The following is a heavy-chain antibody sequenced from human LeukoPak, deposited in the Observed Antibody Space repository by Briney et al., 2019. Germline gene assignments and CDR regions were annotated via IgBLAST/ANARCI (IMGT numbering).Heavy chain of an antibody. V-gene: IGHV4-34*01. D-gene: IGHD3-10*01. Sequence: SETQSLTCAVYGGSFSGYYWSWIRQSPGTGLEWIGEINHGGSTNYNPSLMSRVSISANSSNNHFTLRLSSVTAADTAVYYCARGWYNYGSKTDSWGQGTLVTVSS. CDR3: ARGWYNYGSKTDS. CDR1: GGSFSGYY. CDR2: INHGGST. J-gene: IGHJ5*01.